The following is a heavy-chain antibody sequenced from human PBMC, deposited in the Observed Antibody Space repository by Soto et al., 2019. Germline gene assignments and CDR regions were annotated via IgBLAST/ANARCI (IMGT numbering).Heavy chain of an antibody. J-gene: IGHJ4*02. CDR3: AKERDNGADRYYFDD. D-gene: IGHD2-8*01. CDR2: ISGSGDST. Sequence: PSETLSLTCTVSGGSISISYAMTWVRQAPGKGLEWVSAISGSGDSTYYADSVKGRFTISRDQSKNTLYLQMHSLRAEDTAVYFCAKERDNGADRYYFDDWGQGTLVTVSS. V-gene: IGHV3-23*01. CDR1: GGSISISYA.